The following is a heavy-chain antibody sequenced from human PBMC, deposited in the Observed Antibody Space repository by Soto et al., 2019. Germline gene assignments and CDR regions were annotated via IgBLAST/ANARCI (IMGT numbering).Heavy chain of an antibody. D-gene: IGHD3-22*01. CDR3: ARLRAASGSALDY. V-gene: IGHV5-51*01. Sequence: EVQLVQSGAEVKKPGESLKISCKGSGYNFTSHWIGWVRQMPGKGLEWMGIIYPGDSDTRYSPSFQGRVTFSADKSISTADLQWSSLKVSDTAMYYCARLRAASGSALDYWGQGTLVTVSS. CDR2: IYPGDSDT. J-gene: IGHJ4*02. CDR1: GYNFTSHW.